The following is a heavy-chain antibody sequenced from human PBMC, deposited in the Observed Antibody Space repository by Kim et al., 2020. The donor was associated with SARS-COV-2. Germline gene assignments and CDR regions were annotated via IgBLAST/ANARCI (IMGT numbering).Heavy chain of an antibody. CDR1: GGSFSGYY. D-gene: IGHD3-3*01. V-gene: IGHV4-34*01. Sequence: SETLSLTCAVYGGSFSGYYWSWIRQPPGKGLEWIGEINHSGSTNYNPSLKSRVTISVDTSKNQFSLKLSSVTAADTAVYYCARGSRYYDFWSGYYLWFDPWGQGTLVTVSS. CDR2: INHSGST. J-gene: IGHJ5*02. CDR3: ARGSRYYDFWSGYYLWFDP.